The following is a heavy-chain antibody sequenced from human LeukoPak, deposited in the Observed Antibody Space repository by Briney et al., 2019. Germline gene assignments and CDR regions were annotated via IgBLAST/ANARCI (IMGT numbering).Heavy chain of an antibody. Sequence: SETLSLTCAVSGYSISSRSYFWGWIRQPPGKGLEWIGSIYYSGSTYYNPSVKSRVTISVDTSKNQFSLKLNSVTAADTAVYYCARQSSPELELRRAHFDYWGQGTLVTVSS. D-gene: IGHD1-7*01. CDR1: GYSISSRSYF. CDR3: ARQSSPELELRRAHFDY. J-gene: IGHJ4*02. V-gene: IGHV4-39*01. CDR2: IYYSGST.